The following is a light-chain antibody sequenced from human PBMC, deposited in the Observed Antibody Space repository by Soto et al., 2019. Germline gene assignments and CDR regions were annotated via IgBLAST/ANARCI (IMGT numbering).Light chain of an antibody. CDR2: GAS. Sequence: EIVMTPSPATLSVSPGERATLSCRASQSVGSNLAWYQQKPGQAPRLLIYGASTRATGIPARFSGSGSGTEFTLTISSLQSEDFAIYFCQQYNNWPPDRTFGQGTKVEIK. CDR3: QQYNNWPPDRT. CDR1: QSVGSN. V-gene: IGKV3-15*01. J-gene: IGKJ1*01.